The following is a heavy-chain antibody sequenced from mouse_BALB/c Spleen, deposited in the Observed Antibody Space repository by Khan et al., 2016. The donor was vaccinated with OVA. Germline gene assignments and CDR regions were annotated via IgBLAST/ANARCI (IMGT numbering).Heavy chain of an antibody. J-gene: IGHJ4*01. CDR2: IGPGSSNA. Sequence: DLVKPGASVKLSYKASGYTFTSSWINWIKQRPGQGLEWIGRIGPGSSNAYYNDMFKGKATLTVDTSSNTAYIQLSSLSSEDSAVDVYARENYYGRGCYAMDYWGQGASVTVSA. D-gene: IGHD1-1*01. V-gene: IGHV1S41*01. CDR3: ARENYYGRGCYAMDY. CDR1: GYTFTSSW.